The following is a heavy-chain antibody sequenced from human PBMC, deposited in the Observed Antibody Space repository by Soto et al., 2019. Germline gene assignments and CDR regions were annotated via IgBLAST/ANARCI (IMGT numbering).Heavy chain of an antibody. J-gene: IGHJ6*02. CDR3: AKGDDGMDV. CDR2: ISWNSGSI. V-gene: IGHV3-9*01. Sequence: EVQLVESGGGLVQPGRSLRLSCAASGFTFDDYAMHWVRQAPGKGLEWVSGISWNSGSIGYADSVKGRFTISRDNANNSLYLQLNSLRAEDTALYYCAKGDDGMDVWVQGTTVTVSS. CDR1: GFTFDDYA.